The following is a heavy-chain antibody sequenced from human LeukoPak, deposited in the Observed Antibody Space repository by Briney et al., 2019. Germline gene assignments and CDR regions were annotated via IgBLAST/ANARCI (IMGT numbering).Heavy chain of an antibody. CDR1: GGSISSGGYS. CDR3: ARKSLGYCSGGSCYSGPYYFDY. CDR2: IYHSGST. J-gene: IGHJ4*02. D-gene: IGHD2-15*01. Sequence: SETLSLTCAVSGGSISSGGYSWSWIRQPPGKGLEWIGYIYHSGSTYYNPSLKSRVTISVDRSKNQFSLKLSSVTAADTAVYYCARKSLGYCSGGSCYSGPYYFDYWGQGTLVTVSP. V-gene: IGHV4-30-2*01.